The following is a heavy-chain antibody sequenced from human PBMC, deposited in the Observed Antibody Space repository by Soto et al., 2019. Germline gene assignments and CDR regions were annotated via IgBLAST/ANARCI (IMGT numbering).Heavy chain of an antibody. V-gene: IGHV4-34*01. CDR1: GGSLSDYY. Sequence: QVQLQQWGAGLLKPSETLSLTCAVSGGSLSDYYWPWIRQSPGKGLEWIGEIHPSGSTSYNPSLRSRVTISVDTSKNQFSLKLTSLTAADTAIYCCARGRDEYKLGNVWGHGTTVTVSS. J-gene: IGHJ6*02. D-gene: IGHD1-1*01. CDR3: ARGRDEYKLGNV. CDR2: IHPSGST.